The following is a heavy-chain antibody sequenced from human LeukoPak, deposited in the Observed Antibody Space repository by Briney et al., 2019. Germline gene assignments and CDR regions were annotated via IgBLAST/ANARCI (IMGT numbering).Heavy chain of an antibody. D-gene: IGHD3-22*01. CDR3: ARGDSSGYYLNWFDP. CDR1: GGSISSSSYY. V-gene: IGHV4-39*07. Sequence: SETLSLTCTVSGGSISSSSYYWGWIRQPPGKGLEWIGSIHYSGSTYYNPSLKSRVTISVDTSKNQFSLKLSSVTAADTAVYYCARGDSSGYYLNWFDPWGQGTLVTVSS. CDR2: IHYSGST. J-gene: IGHJ5*02.